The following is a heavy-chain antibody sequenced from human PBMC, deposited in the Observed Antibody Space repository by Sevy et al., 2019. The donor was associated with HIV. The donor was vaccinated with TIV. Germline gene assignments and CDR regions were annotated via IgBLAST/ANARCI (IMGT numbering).Heavy chain of an antibody. V-gene: IGHV3-30*03. CDR3: ARPFIVTTSPRSFYYGMDV. J-gene: IGHJ6*02. D-gene: IGHD5-12*01. Sequence: GGYLRLSCAASGFTFNNYGMHWVRQAPGKGLEWVAVISDDGTNKLYTDSVKGRFTISRDNSKNTLYVQMNSLRGEDTAVYICARPFIVTTSPRSFYYGMDVWGQGTMVTVSS. CDR1: GFTFNNYG. CDR2: ISDDGTNK.